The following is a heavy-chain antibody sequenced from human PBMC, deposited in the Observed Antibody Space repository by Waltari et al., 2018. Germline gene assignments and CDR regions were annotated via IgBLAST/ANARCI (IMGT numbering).Heavy chain of an antibody. D-gene: IGHD6-13*01. Sequence: EVQLVESGGGLVQPGGSLRLSCAASGFTFSSYWMSWVRQAPGKGLEWVANIKQDGSEKYYVDSVKGRFTISRDNAKNSLYLQMNSLRAEDTAVYYCARGGLGAAGSPLYYFDYWGQGTLVTVSS. V-gene: IGHV3-7*04. CDR1: GFTFSSYW. CDR3: ARGGLGAAGSPLYYFDY. J-gene: IGHJ4*02. CDR2: IKQDGSEK.